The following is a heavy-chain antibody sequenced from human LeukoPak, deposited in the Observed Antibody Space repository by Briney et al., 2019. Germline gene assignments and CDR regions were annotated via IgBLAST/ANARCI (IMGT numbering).Heavy chain of an antibody. J-gene: IGHJ4*02. Sequence: ASVKVSCKASGYTFTSYAIHWVRQAPGQRLEWMGWISAGNGNTKYSQNFQGRVTFISNTSATTAFMELSSLRSEDAAVYYCARGPDCGGDCYSDYWGQGTLVTVSS. V-gene: IGHV1-3*01. D-gene: IGHD2-21*02. CDR3: ARGPDCGGDCYSDY. CDR2: ISAGNGNT. CDR1: GYTFTSYA.